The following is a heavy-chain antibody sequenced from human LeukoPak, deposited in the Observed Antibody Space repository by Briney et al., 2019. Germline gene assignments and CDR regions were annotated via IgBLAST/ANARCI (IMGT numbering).Heavy chain of an antibody. Sequence: TSETLSLTCTVSGGSISSYYWSWIRQPAGKGLEWIGRIYTTGSTNYNPSLKSRVTMSVDTSKNQFSLKLNSVTAADTAVYYCARELRSFGYYYYCMDVWGKGTTVTISS. D-gene: IGHD3-10*01. V-gene: IGHV4-4*07. CDR3: ARELRSFGYYYYCMDV. CDR2: IYTTGST. J-gene: IGHJ6*03. CDR1: GGSISSYY.